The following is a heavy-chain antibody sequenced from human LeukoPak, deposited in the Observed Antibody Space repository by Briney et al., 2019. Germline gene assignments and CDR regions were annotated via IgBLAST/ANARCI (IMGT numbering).Heavy chain of an antibody. CDR2: TNQDGSKN. Sequence: QPGGSLRLSCAASEFTFSNYWMSWVRQAPGKGLERVAHTNQDGSKNYYVDSVRGRFTISRDNAMNSLYLQMNSLRAEDTAVYYCATTVAGYPDDYLDYWGQGTLVTVSS. CDR3: ATTVAGYPDDYLDY. CDR1: EFTFSNYW. J-gene: IGHJ4*02. V-gene: IGHV3-7*01. D-gene: IGHD6-19*01.